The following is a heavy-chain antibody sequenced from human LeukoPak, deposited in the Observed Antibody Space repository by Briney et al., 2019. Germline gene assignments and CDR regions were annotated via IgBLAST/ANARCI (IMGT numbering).Heavy chain of an antibody. CDR1: GGSISSSSYY. Sequence: SETLSLTCTVSGGSISSSSYYWGWIRQPPGKGLEWIGSIYYNGSTYYNPSLKSRVTISVDTSKNQFSLKLSSVTAADTAVYYCARDLSRYGDYGSDYWGQGTLVTVSS. V-gene: IGHV4-39*02. J-gene: IGHJ4*02. D-gene: IGHD4-17*01. CDR3: ARDLSRYGDYGSDY. CDR2: IYYNGST.